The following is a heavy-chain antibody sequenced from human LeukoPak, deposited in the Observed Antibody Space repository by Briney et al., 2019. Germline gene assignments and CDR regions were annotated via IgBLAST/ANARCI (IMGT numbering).Heavy chain of an antibody. J-gene: IGHJ4*02. Sequence: GGSLRLSCAASGFTFITYTMNWVRQAPGKGLEWVSSISSSSTYIYYADSVKGRFTISRDNAKNSLYLQINNLTAEDTAVYFCARRAMYFDHWGQGALVTVSS. CDR3: ARRAMYFDH. CDR1: GFTFITYT. V-gene: IGHV3-21*01. CDR2: ISSSSTYI.